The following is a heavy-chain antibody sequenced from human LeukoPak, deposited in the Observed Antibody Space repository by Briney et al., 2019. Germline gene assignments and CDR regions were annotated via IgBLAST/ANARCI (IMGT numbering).Heavy chain of an antibody. Sequence: GGSLRLSCAASGFTFSSYAMSWVRQALGKGLEWVSAISGSGGSTYYADSVKGRFTISRDNSKNTLYLQMNSLRAEDTAVYYCARGGSTNWDFDYWGQGTLVTVSS. CDR2: ISGSGGST. CDR3: ARGGSTNWDFDY. V-gene: IGHV3-23*01. J-gene: IGHJ4*02. D-gene: IGHD1-1*01. CDR1: GFTFSSYA.